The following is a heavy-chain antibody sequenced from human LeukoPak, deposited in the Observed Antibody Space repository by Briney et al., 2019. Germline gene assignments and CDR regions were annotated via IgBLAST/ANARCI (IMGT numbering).Heavy chain of an antibody. CDR2: IKQDGSEK. D-gene: IGHD3-3*01. J-gene: IGHJ4*02. V-gene: IGHV3-7*01. CDR3: ARDRFGYDFWSPFDY. Sequence: GGSLRLSCAASGFTFSSYWMSWVRQAPGKGLEWVANIKQDGSEKYYVDSVKGRFTISRDNAKNSLYLQMNSLRAEDTAVYYCARDRFGYDFWSPFDYWGQGTLVTVSS. CDR1: GFTFSSYW.